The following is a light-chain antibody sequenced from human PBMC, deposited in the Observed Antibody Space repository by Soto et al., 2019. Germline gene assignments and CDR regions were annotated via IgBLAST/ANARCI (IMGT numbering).Light chain of an antibody. CDR2: NTN. V-gene: IGLV7-43*01. J-gene: IGLJ1*01. CDR1: TGAVTSGYY. Sequence: QAVVTQEPSLTVSPGGTVTLTCGSSTGAVTSGYYPNWFQQKPGQAPRALIYNTNNKHSWTPARFSGSLLGGKAALTLSGVQPEDEAEYYCLLYYGGAYVFGTGTKLTVL. CDR3: LLYYGGAYV.